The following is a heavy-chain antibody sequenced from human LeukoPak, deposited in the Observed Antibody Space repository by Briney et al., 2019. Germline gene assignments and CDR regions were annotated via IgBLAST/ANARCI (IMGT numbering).Heavy chain of an antibody. Sequence: TGGSLRLSCAASGFTFSSYWMHWVRQTPGKGLVWVSRISTDGSSTNYADSVKGRFTISRDNAKNTLYLQMNSLRAEDTAVYYCAKEYSSSIGRAFDIWGQGTMVTVSS. J-gene: IGHJ3*02. CDR3: AKEYSSSIGRAFDI. CDR1: GFTFSSYW. CDR2: ISTDGSST. V-gene: IGHV3-74*01. D-gene: IGHD6-6*01.